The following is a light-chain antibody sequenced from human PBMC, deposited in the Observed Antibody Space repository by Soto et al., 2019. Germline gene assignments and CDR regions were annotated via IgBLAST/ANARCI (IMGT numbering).Light chain of an antibody. CDR3: QQYNNWVT. CDR1: QSISDN. CDR2: GAS. J-gene: IGKJ5*01. V-gene: IGKV3-15*01. Sequence: EIVMTQSPATLSVSPGESATLSCRASQSISDNLAWYQQKPGQAPRLLIYGASTRATGVPARFSGRGSGTEFTLTISSLQSEDFAVYYCQQYNNWVTFGQGTRLEIK.